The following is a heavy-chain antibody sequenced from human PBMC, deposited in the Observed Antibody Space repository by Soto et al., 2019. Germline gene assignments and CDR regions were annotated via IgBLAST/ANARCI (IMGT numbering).Heavy chain of an antibody. CDR1: GFTLSTYW. D-gene: IGHD2-15*01. Sequence: EVQLVESGGGLVQPGGSLRLSCAASGFTLSTYWMHWVRQVPGKGLVWVSRISSGGTYTNYADSVKGRFTISRDSARYTLFLQMNYLTGEDTAVYYCARTFVDGMAGFGPWGQGTLVTVSS. V-gene: IGHV3-74*01. CDR2: ISSGGTYT. CDR3: ARTFVDGMAGFGP. J-gene: IGHJ5*02.